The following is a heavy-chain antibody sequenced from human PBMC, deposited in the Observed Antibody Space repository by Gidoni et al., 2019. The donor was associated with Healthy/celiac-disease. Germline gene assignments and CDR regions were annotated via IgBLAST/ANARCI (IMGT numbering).Heavy chain of an antibody. Sequence: EVQLVESGGGLVQPGRSLRLSCAASGFPFDDYAMHWVRQAPGKGLEWVSGISWNSGSIGYADSVKGRFTISRDNAKNSLYLQMNSLRAEDTALYYCAKGLELGGYFDYWGQGTLVTVSS. CDR2: ISWNSGSI. D-gene: IGHD1-26*01. CDR1: GFPFDDYA. V-gene: IGHV3-9*01. J-gene: IGHJ4*02. CDR3: AKGLELGGYFDY.